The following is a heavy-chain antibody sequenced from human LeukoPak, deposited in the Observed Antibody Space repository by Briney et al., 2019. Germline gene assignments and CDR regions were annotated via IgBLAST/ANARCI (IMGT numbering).Heavy chain of an antibody. CDR3: ARRGRYCSSTTCYFSY. J-gene: IGHJ4*02. Sequence: GESLKISCKGSGYSFTSYWIGWVRQMPGKGLEWMGTIYPGDSDARYSPSFQGQVTISVDKSISTAYLQWSSLKASDTAMYYCARRGRYCSSTTCYFSYWGQGTLVTVSS. CDR1: GYSFTSYW. V-gene: IGHV5-51*01. D-gene: IGHD2-2*01. CDR2: IYPGDSDA.